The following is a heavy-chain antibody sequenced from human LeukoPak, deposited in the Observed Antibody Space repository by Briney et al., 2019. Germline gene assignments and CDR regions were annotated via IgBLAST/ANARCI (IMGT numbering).Heavy chain of an antibody. CDR1: GFSFNAYY. D-gene: IGHD3-22*01. J-gene: IGHJ4*02. V-gene: IGHV3-11*01. CDR2: ISPSGTTE. CDR3: ARTYDSHGYYPDY. Sequence: GGSLRLSCAASGFSFNAYYMSWIRQAPGKGLEWISYISPSGTTEYYIDSVRGRFTISRDNAKNSLYLRMNSLSAEDTAVYYCARTYDSHGYYPDYWGQGTLVTVSS.